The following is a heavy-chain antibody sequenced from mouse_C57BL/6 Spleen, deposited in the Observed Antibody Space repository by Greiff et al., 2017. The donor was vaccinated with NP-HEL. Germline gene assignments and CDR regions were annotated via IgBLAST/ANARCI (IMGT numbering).Heavy chain of an antibody. CDR1: GYTFTDYY. CDR2: INPNNGGT. J-gene: IGHJ1*03. D-gene: IGHD4-1*01. V-gene: IGHV1-26*01. CDR3: ARCLANWDFYWYFDV. Sequence: EVQLQQSGPELVKPGASVKISCKASGYTFTDYYMNWVKQSHGKSLEWIGDINPNNGGTSYNQKFKGKATLTVDKSSSKAYMELRSLTSEDSAVYYCARCLANWDFYWYFDVWGTGTTVTVSS.